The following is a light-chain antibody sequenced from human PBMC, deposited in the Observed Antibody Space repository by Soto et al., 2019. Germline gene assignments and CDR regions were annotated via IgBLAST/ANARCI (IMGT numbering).Light chain of an antibody. J-gene: IGKJ1*01. V-gene: IGKV3-15*01. CDR3: QHHDYWPPT. CDR2: GAS. Sequence: EIVMTQSPATLSVSPGERVTLSCRASQTVSSDLGWYQQKPGQAPRLLIYGASTRATGIPARFSGSGSGTEFTHTISSLQSEDFAVYYCQHHDYWPPTFGQGTKVVLK. CDR1: QTVSSD.